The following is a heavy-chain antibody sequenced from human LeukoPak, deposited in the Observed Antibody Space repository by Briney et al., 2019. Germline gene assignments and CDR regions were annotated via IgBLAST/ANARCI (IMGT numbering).Heavy chain of an antibody. CDR3: ARGITIFWSITFDP. CDR2: ISSSSSYI. V-gene: IGHV3-21*04. J-gene: IGHJ5*02. Sequence: GGSLRLSCAASAFTFSSYSMNWVRQAPGKGLEWVSSISSSSSYIYYADSVKGRFTISRDNAKNTLYLQMNSLRAEDTAVYYCARGITIFWSITFDPWGQGTLVTVSS. CDR1: AFTFSSYS. D-gene: IGHD3-9*01.